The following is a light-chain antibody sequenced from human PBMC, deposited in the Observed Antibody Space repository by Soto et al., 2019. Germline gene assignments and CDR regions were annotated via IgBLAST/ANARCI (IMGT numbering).Light chain of an antibody. V-gene: IGLV1-40*01. CDR1: TSNIGDYD. J-gene: IGLJ3*02. CDR3: QAYDRSQSGSV. CDR2: GNN. Sequence: QSALTQPPSVSGAPGQRVTISCAGSTSNIGDYDVHWYQQLPGTAPKLLIYGNNNRPSGVPDRFSGSKSGTSASLAITGLQAEDEADYYCQAYDRSQSGSVFGGGTQLTVL.